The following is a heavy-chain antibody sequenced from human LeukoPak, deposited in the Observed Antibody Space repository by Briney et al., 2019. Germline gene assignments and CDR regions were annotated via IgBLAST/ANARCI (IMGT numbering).Heavy chain of an antibody. V-gene: IGHV3-33*06. D-gene: IGHD6-6*01. CDR2: IWYDGSNK. CDR1: GFTFSSYG. Sequence: PGGSLRLSCAASGFTFSSYGMHWVRQAPGEGLEWVAVIWYDGSNKYYADSVKGRFTISRDNSKNTLYLQMNSLRAEDTAVYYCAKEYSSSSKYNWFDPWGQGTLVTVSS. J-gene: IGHJ5*02. CDR3: AKEYSSSSKYNWFDP.